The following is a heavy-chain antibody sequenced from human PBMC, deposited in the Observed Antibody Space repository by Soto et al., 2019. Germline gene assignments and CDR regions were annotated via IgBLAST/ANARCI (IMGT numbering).Heavy chain of an antibody. Sequence: EVQLVESGGGLVQPGGSLRLSRAASGFTFSSYWMSWVRQAPGKGLEWVANIKQDGSEKYYVDSVKGRFTISRDNAKNSLYLQMNSLRAEDTAVYYCARGPGDVVVPAAIGVGDAFDIWGQGTMVTVSS. CDR3: ARGPGDVVVPAAIGVGDAFDI. CDR1: GFTFSSYW. J-gene: IGHJ3*02. V-gene: IGHV3-7*04. D-gene: IGHD2-2*01. CDR2: IKQDGSEK.